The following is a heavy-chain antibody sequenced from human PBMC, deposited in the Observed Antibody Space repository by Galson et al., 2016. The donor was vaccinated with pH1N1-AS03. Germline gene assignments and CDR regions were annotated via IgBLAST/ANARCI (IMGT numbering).Heavy chain of an antibody. Sequence: SCKASGYTLTRYYMHWVRQAPGHGLEWMGIIDPSGGPTTYAPKFQGRITITTDTSTSTDYMELVSLRSEGTAVYYCARRYYFDYWGQGTLVTVSS. V-gene: IGHV1-46*01. J-gene: IGHJ4*02. CDR1: GYTLTRYY. CDR3: ARRYYFDY. CDR2: IDPSGGPT. D-gene: IGHD3-16*02.